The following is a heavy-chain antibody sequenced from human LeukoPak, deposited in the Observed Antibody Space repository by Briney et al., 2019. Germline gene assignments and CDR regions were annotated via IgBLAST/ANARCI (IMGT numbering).Heavy chain of an antibody. D-gene: IGHD5-18*01. J-gene: IGHJ4*02. CDR2: INPNSGGT. V-gene: IGHV1-2*02. Sequence: GASVKVSCMASEYTFTNYYMHWVRQAPGQGLEWMGWINPNSGGTNYAQKFQGRVTMTRDTSISTAYMEVSGLRSDDTAVYYCATADSYGYPPVGYWGQGTLVTVSS. CDR1: EYTFTNYY. CDR3: ATADSYGYPPVGY.